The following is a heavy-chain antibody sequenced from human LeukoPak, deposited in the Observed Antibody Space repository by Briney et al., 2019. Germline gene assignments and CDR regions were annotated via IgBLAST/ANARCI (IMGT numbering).Heavy chain of an antibody. D-gene: IGHD6-13*01. CDR1: GGSFSGYY. CDR2: INHSGST. V-gene: IGHV4-34*01. Sequence: SETLSLTCAVYGGSFSGYYWSWIRQPPGKGLEWIGEINHSGSTNYNPSLKSRVTISVDTSKNQFSLKLSSVTAADTAVYHCARVETGYSSSLGYWGQGTLVTVSS. CDR3: ARVETGYSSSLGY. J-gene: IGHJ4*02.